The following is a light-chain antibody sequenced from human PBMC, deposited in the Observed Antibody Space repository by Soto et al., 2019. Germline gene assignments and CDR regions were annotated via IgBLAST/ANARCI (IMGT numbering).Light chain of an antibody. CDR1: QSISSW. CDR2: DAS. V-gene: IGKV1-5*01. J-gene: IGKJ4*01. CDR3: QQDNSYPFG. Sequence: DIQMTQSPSTLSASVGDRVTITCRASQSISSWLAWYQHKPGKAPKLLIYDASSLESGGPSRCSGSGSGTEFTLTISSLQPDDFATYYCQQDNSYPFGFGGGTKVEIK.